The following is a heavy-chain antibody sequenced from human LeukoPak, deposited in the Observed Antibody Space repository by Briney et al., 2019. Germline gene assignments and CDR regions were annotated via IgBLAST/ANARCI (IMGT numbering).Heavy chain of an antibody. V-gene: IGHV1-18*01. CDR2: ISAYNGNT. J-gene: IGHJ4*02. Sequence: ASVKVSCKASGYTFTSYGISWVRQVPGQGLEWMGWISAYNGNTNYAQKLQGRVTMTTDTSTSTAYMELRSLRSDDTAVYYCARGLRYGGEMATKTGATGAGYFDYWGQGTLVTVSS. D-gene: IGHD5-24*01. CDR1: GYTFTSYG. CDR3: ARGLRYGGEMATKTGATGAGYFDY.